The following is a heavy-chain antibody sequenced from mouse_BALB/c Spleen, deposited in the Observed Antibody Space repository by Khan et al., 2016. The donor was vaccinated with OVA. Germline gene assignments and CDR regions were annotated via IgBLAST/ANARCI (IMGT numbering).Heavy chain of an antibody. CDR3: ASPPYFSYVLGS. Sequence: LVESGPELKKPGETVKISCKASGYTFTNYGMNWVKQAPGKGLKWMGWINTYTGEPKYADDFKGRFAFSLETSASTAYLQIDNLKNEDTAREICASPPYFSYVLGSWGQGTSVTVSS. CDR2: INTYTGEP. V-gene: IGHV9-3-1*01. D-gene: IGHD2-10*01. J-gene: IGHJ4*01. CDR1: GYTFTNYG.